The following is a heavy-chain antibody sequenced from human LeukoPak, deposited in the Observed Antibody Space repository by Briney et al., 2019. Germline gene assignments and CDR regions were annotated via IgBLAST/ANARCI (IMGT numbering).Heavy chain of an antibody. CDR2: ISSSGSTI. J-gene: IGHJ6*04. Sequence: GGSLRLSCAASGFTFSSHEMNWVRQAPGKGLEWVSYISSSGSTIYYADSVKGRFTISRDNAKNSLYLQMNSLRAEDTAVYYCAELGITMIGGVWGKGTTVTISS. CDR3: AELGITMIGGV. CDR1: GFTFSSHE. V-gene: IGHV3-48*03. D-gene: IGHD3-10*02.